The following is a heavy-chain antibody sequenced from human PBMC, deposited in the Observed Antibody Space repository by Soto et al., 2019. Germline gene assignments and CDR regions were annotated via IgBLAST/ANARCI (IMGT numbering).Heavy chain of an antibody. D-gene: IGHD3-22*01. CDR1: GDTFSDYT. Sequence: QVQLVQSGAEVTKPGSSVKVSCKASGDTFSDYTISWVRQAPGQGLEWMGGIAPIFGKPTYTQKFQGRVTITADESTTTAYMELSSLRSEDTATYYCARGKDGSDYYFDSWGQGTLVTVSS. CDR3: ARGKDGSDYYFDS. V-gene: IGHV1-69*01. CDR2: IAPIFGKP. J-gene: IGHJ4*02.